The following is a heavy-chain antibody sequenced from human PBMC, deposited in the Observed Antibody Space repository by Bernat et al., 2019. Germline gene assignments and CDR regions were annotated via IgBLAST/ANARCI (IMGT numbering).Heavy chain of an antibody. D-gene: IGHD6-13*01. CDR3: AREADSSSQSGHYYYMDV. V-gene: IGHV3-13*01. J-gene: IGHJ6*03. CDR1: GFTFRNYD. Sequence: EVQLVESGGGLVQPGGSLRLSCAASGFTFRNYDMHWVRQVTGKGLEWVSAIGTDGDTYYSGSVKGRITISRENAKNSLYLQMNSLRAGDTAGDYCAREADSSSQSGHYYYMDVWGKGTTVTVSS. CDR2: IGTDGDT.